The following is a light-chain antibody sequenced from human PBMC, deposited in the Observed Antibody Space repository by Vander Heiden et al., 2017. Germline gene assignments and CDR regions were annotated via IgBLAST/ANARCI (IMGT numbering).Light chain of an antibody. V-gene: IGLV5-45*03. Sequence: QAVLTQPSSLSASPGASASLTCTLRSGINVGTYRIYWYQQKPGSPPQYLLGDKSDSDKQQGSGVPSRFSGSKDASANAGILLISGLQSEDEADYYCMIWHSSAWVFGGGTKLTVL. CDR2: DKSDSDK. J-gene: IGLJ3*02. CDR1: SGINVGTYR. CDR3: MIWHSSAWV.